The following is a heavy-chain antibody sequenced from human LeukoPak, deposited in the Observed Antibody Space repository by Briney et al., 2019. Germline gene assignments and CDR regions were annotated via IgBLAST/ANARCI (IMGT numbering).Heavy chain of an antibody. CDR3: TPSYIVVVPAARSFDI. CDR1: DFIYSDHW. CDR2: SIRKTDGGTT. J-gene: IGHJ3*02. D-gene: IGHD2-2*01. Sequence: LSFVGCDFIYSDHWMHGLGQPRWKGRKRLDRSIRKTDGGTTDYAAPVKGRFTISRDDSKNTLYLQMNSLKTEDTAVYYCTPSYIVVVPAARSFDIWGQGTMVTVYS. V-gene: IGHV3-15*01.